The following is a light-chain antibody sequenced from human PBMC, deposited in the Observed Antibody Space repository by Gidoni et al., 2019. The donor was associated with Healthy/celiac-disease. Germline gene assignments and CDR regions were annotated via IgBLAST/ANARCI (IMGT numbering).Light chain of an antibody. CDR3: QQSYSTPRT. V-gene: IGKV1-39*01. J-gene: IGKJ2*01. CDR2: AAS. CDR1: QSISSY. Sequence: DIQMTQSPSSRSASVGDRVTITCRASQSISSYLHWYQQKPGNAPKLLIYAASSWQSGVPSRFSGSGSGTDFTLTISSLQPEDFATYYCQQSYSTPRTFGQGTKLEIK.